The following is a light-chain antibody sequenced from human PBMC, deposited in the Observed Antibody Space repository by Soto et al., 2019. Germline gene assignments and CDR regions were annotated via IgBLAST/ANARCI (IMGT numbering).Light chain of an antibody. J-gene: IGKJ1*01. CDR2: DAS. V-gene: IGKV3-15*01. CDR3: QQYSNWPPWT. Sequence: EIVMTQSPATLSVSPGERATLSCRASQRVSSNLAWYQQKPGQAPRLLIYDASTRATGIPARFSGSGSGTEFTLTINNLQSEDFAVYYCQQYSNWPPWTFGQGTKVEIK. CDR1: QRVSSN.